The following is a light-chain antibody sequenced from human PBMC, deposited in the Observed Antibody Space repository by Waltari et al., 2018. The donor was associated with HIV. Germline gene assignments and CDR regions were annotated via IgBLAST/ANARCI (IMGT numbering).Light chain of an antibody. CDR3: QQSYGTPRT. CDR2: AAS. J-gene: IGKJ1*01. V-gene: IGKV1-39*01. CDR1: QSLSSY. Sequence: DIQMTQSPSSLSASVGNSVTITCRARQSLSSYLNWYQQKPGKAPKLLIYAASSLQSGVPSRFNGSGSGTDFTLTISSLQPEDFATYYCQQSYGTPRTFGQGTKVEIK.